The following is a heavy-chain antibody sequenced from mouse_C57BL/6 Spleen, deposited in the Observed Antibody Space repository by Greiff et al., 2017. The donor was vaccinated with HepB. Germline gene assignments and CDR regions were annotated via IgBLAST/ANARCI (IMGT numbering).Heavy chain of an antibody. CDR2: IYPGDGDT. Sequence: QVQLKESGPELVKPGASVKISCKASGYAFSSSWMNWVKQRPGKGLEWIGRIYPGDGDTNYNGKFKGKATLTADKSSSTAYMQLSSLTSEDSAVYFCARESYYGYDDYAMDYWGQGTSVTVSS. D-gene: IGHD2-2*01. CDR3: ARESYYGYDDYAMDY. V-gene: IGHV1-82*01. CDR1: GYAFSSSW. J-gene: IGHJ4*01.